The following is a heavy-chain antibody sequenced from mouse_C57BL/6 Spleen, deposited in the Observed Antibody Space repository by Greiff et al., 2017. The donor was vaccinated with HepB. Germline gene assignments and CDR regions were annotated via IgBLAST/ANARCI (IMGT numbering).Heavy chain of an antibody. Sequence: FQLQQSGPELVKPGASVTISCKASGFPFPYYYLNFLQPSHGKCLEWIEDINPNNCGTSYNQKFKGKATLTVDKSSSTAYMELRSLTSEDSAVYYCAREDYGYEDWFAYWGQGTLVTVSA. CDR1: GFPFPYYY. CDR3: AREDYGYEDWFAY. J-gene: IGHJ3*01. V-gene: IGHV1-26*01. CDR2: INPNNCGT. D-gene: IGHD2-2*01.